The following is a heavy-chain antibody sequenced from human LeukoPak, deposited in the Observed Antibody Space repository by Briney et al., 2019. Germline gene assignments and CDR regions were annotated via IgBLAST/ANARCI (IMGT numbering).Heavy chain of an antibody. CDR3: ARELRVAAAGHFDS. V-gene: IGHV1-58*02. J-gene: IGHJ4*02. D-gene: IGHD6-13*01. Sequence: SVKVSCKASGFTFMTSAMQWVRQARGQRPEWIGWIVVGSGKTNYAQKFQERVTITRDMSTSTAYMELSSLRSEDTAVYFCARELRVAAAGHFDSWGQGTLVTVSS. CDR2: IVVGSGKT. CDR1: GFTFMTSA.